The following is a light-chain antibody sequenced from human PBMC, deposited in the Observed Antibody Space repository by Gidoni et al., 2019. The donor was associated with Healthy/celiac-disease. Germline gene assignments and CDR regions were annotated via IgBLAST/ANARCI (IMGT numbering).Light chain of an antibody. CDR2: AAS. J-gene: IGKJ4*01. CDR3: QQSYSTLALT. CDR1: QSISSY. V-gene: IGKV1-39*01. Sequence: DIQMTQSPSSLSASVGDSVTITCQSSQSISSYLNLYQQKPGKAPKLLIYAASSLQSGVPSRFSGSGSGTDFTLTISRLQPEDFATYYCQQSYSTLALTFGGGTQVEIK.